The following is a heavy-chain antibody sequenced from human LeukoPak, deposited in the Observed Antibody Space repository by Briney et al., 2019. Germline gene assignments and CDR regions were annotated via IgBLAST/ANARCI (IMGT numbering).Heavy chain of an antibody. CDR3: ASTFPYCSSGTCAL. CDR1: GLTFSSYW. CDR2: ISPDGNRE. J-gene: IGHJ4*02. V-gene: IGHV3-7*01. Sequence: GGSLRLSCAASGLTFSSYWMTWVRQGPGKGREWVATISPDGNRENYVDSVKGRFSISRDNAKNSLFLQMRSLRAEDTAMYYCASTFPYCSSGTCALGGQGTLVTVSS. D-gene: IGHD2-15*01.